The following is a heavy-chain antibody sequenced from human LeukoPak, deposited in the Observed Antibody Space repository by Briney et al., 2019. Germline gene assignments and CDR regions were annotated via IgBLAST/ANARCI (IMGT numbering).Heavy chain of an antibody. J-gene: IGHJ4*02. CDR2: ISSSSSYI. V-gene: IGHV3-21*01. Sequence: GGSLRLSCAASGFTFSSHSMNWVRQAPGKGLEWVSSISSSSSYIYYADSVKGRFTISRDNAKNSLYLQMNSLRAEDTAVYYCAWYYYDSSGYLDYWGQGTLVTVSS. CDR3: AWYYYDSSGYLDY. CDR1: GFTFSSHS. D-gene: IGHD3-22*01.